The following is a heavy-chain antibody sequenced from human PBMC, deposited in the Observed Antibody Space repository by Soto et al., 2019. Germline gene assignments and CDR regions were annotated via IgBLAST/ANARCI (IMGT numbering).Heavy chain of an antibody. CDR1: GGSVSSGSYY. CDR3: ARVNGGSYALDY. CDR2: IYYSGST. D-gene: IGHD1-26*01. V-gene: IGHV4-61*01. Sequence: QVQLQESGPGLVKPSETLSLTCTVSGGSVSSGSYYWSWIRQPPGKGLEWVGYIYYSGSTNYNPSLKSRVTISVDTSKNQFSLKLSSVTAADTAVYYWARVNGGSYALDYWGRGTLVTFSS. J-gene: IGHJ4*02.